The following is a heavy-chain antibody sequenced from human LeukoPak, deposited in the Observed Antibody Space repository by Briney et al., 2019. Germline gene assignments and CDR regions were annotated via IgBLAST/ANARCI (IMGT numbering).Heavy chain of an antibody. CDR1: GFTFSSHG. CDR2: ISPSGGIT. D-gene: IGHD1-26*01. CDR3: ARAWEPTELYYMDV. Sequence: GGSLRLSCAASGFTFSSHGMNWVRQAPGKGLEWVSGISPSGGITYYTDSVKGRFTISRDNSKNTQSLQMNSLRAEDTALYYCARAWEPTELYYMDVWGKGTTVTVSS. J-gene: IGHJ6*03. V-gene: IGHV3-23*01.